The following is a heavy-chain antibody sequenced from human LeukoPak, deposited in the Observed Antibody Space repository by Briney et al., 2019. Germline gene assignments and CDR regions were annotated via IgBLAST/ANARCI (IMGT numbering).Heavy chain of an antibody. J-gene: IGHJ4*02. CDR3: ASTIEIAAAGTGSFDY. Sequence: PGGSLRLSCAASGFTFSSYEMNWVRQAPGKGLEWVSYISSNGSTIYYADSVKGRFTISRDNAKNSLYLQMNSLRAEDTAVYYCASTIEIAAAGTGSFDYWGQGTLVTVSS. V-gene: IGHV3-48*03. CDR1: GFTFSSYE. D-gene: IGHD6-13*01. CDR2: ISSNGSTI.